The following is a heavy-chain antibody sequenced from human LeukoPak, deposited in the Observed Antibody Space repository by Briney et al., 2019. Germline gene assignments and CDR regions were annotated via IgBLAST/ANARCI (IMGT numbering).Heavy chain of an antibody. CDR2: INAYNGNT. D-gene: IGHD3-10*01. V-gene: IGHV1-18*01. Sequence: ASVKVSCKASGYTFTSYGMSWVRQAPGQGLEWMGWINAYNGNTNYAQKLQGRVTMTTDTSTSTAYMELRSLRSDDTAVYYCARGGGTMVRGVIIKGYFDYWGQGTLVTVSS. CDR3: ARGGGTMVRGVIIKGYFDY. J-gene: IGHJ4*02. CDR1: GYTFTSYG.